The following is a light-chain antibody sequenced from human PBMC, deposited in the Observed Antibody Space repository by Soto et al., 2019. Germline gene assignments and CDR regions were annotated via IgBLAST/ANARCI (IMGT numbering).Light chain of an antibody. J-gene: IGKJ1*01. CDR1: QSINIW. CDR2: KAS. V-gene: IGKV1-5*03. CDR3: QQYNDYWT. Sequence: TQMTQSPSTLSASVGDRVTITCRASQSINIWLAWYQQKPGRAPKLLIYKASTLESGVPSRFSGSGSGTEFTLTISSLQPDDFATYYCQQYNDYWTFGQGTKVDIK.